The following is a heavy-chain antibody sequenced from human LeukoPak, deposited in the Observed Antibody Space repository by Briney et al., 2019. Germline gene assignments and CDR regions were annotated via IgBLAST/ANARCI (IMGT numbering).Heavy chain of an antibody. V-gene: IGHV3-11*04. CDR2: ISSSDNTI. D-gene: IGHD5-24*01. CDR1: GFTFSDYY. Sequence: PGGSLRLSCAASGFTFSDYYMSWIRQAPGKGLVWVSSISSSDNTIYYTDSVKGRFAISRDNAKNSLYLQMKSLRAEDTAVYYCARGFYTYDQWGQGTLVTVSS. CDR3: ARGFYTYDQ. J-gene: IGHJ5*02.